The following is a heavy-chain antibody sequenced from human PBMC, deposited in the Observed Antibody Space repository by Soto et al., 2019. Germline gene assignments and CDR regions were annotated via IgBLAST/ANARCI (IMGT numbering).Heavy chain of an antibody. Sequence: GGSLRLSCAASGFTFSSYWMSWVRQAPGKGLEWVANIKQDGSEKYYVDSVKGRFTISRDNAKNSLYLQMNSLRAEDTAVYYCAREGGRGWLKWFDPWGQGTLVTVSS. CDR3: AREGGRGWLKWFDP. CDR1: GFTFSSYW. J-gene: IGHJ5*02. V-gene: IGHV3-7*01. CDR2: IKQDGSEK. D-gene: IGHD6-19*01.